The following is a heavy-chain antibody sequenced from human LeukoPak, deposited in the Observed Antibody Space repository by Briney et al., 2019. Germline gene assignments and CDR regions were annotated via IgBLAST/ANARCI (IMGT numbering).Heavy chain of an antibody. Sequence: PSETLSLTCTVSGGSISSGGYYWSWIRQHPGKGLEWIGYINYSGSTYYNLSLKSRVTISSDTSKNQFSLKLSSVTAADTAVYYCARRIPVAGYFGYWGQGTLVTVSS. CDR3: ARRIPVAGYFGY. CDR1: GGSISSGGYY. CDR2: INYSGST. V-gene: IGHV4-31*03. J-gene: IGHJ4*02. D-gene: IGHD6-19*01.